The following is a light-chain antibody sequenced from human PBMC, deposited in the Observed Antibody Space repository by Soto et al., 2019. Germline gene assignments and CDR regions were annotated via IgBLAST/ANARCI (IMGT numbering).Light chain of an antibody. Sequence: EIVLTQSPRTLALSSRERATLFFRASQSVNSYYLAWYQQRPGQAPRLLIYVASSRATGIPDRFSGSGSGTDFTLTISGLEPEDFAVYYCQQYGSSPMTFGQGTKVDIK. V-gene: IGKV3-20*01. CDR3: QQYGSSPMT. CDR1: QSVNSYY. J-gene: IGKJ1*01. CDR2: VAS.